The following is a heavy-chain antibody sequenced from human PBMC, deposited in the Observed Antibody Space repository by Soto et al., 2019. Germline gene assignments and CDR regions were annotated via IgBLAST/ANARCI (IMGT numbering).Heavy chain of an antibody. CDR2: IYYSGST. J-gene: IGHJ4*02. CDR3: ARDCIPAGRTIDY. Sequence: QVQLQESGPGLVKPSETLSLTCTVSGGSVSSGSYYWSWIRQPPGKGLEWIGYIYYSGSTNYNPSLKSRVTISVDTSKNQFSLKLSSVTAADTAVYYCARDCIPAGRTIDYWGQGTLVTVSS. V-gene: IGHV4-61*01. D-gene: IGHD1-7*01. CDR1: GGSVSSGSYY.